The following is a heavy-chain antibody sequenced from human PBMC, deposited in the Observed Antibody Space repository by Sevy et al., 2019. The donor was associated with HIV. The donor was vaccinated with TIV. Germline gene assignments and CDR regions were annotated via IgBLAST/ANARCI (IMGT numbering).Heavy chain of an antibody. J-gene: IGHJ4*02. CDR3: AKDHLSVSVTHFDY. CDR2: ISGSGGST. CDR1: GFTFSSYA. Sequence: GGSLRLSCAASGFTFSSYAMSWVRQAPGKGLEWVSAISGSGGSTYYADSVRGRFTSSRDNSKNTLYLQMNSLRAEDTAVYYCAKDHLSVSVTHFDYWGQGTLVNISS. D-gene: IGHD3-3*02. V-gene: IGHV3-23*01.